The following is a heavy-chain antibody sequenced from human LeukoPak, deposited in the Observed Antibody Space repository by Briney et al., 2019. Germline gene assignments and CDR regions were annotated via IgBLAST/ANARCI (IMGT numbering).Heavy chain of an antibody. CDR2: GHSSGRT. J-gene: IGHJ4*02. CDR1: GGSIRGYY. D-gene: IGHD3-22*01. CDR3: ARAYKDSSGYQYSFDF. Sequence: PSETLSLTCVDSGGSIRGYYWSWIRQPPGKGLEWIGYGHSSGRTNYNASLKSRATLSVDTSRNDFSLKLTSVTAADTAVYHCARAYKDSSGYQYSFDFWGRGTLVTVSS. V-gene: IGHV4-59*01.